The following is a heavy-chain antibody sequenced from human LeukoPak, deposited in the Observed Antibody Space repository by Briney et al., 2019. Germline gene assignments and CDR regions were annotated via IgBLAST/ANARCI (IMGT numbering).Heavy chain of an antibody. CDR2: VYYGGDA. J-gene: IGHJ6*02. CDR3: ARLFSRGWPYYYGLGA. Sequence: KASETLSLTCTVSGGSIDSSGSYWGWIRQPPGKGLEWIGGVYYGGDAYYDPSLKSRVTISADLSKNQFSLSLISVTAADTALYYCARLFSRGWPYYYGLGAWGQGTTVTVSS. V-gene: IGHV4-39*01. CDR1: GGSIDSSGSY. D-gene: IGHD6-19*01.